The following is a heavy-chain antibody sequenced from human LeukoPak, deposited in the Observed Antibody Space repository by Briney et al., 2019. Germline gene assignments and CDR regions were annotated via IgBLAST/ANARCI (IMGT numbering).Heavy chain of an antibody. D-gene: IGHD6-13*01. CDR1: GFTFSNYW. J-gene: IGHJ4*02. CDR3: AKDGIAAAAPFDY. V-gene: IGHV3-30*18. CDR2: ISYDGSNK. Sequence: GGSLRLSCAASGFTFSNYWMSWVRQAPGKGLEWVAVISYDGSNKYYADSVKGRFTISRDNSKNTLYLQMNSLRAEDTAVYYCAKDGIAAAAPFDYWGQGTLVTVSS.